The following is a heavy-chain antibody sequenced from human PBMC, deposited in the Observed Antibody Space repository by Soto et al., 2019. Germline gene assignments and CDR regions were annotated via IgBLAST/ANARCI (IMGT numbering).Heavy chain of an antibody. V-gene: IGHV3-30-3*01. Sequence: GGSLGLSCAASGFTLKSYAMHWVRQAPGKGLEWVALISYDGSDKDYADSVKGRFTISRDNSRNTLFLQMNSLRAEDTAVYYCARDYYKYYDSSGYYRSPAYWGQGTLVTVSS. CDR3: ARDYYKYYDSSGYYRSPAY. D-gene: IGHD3-22*01. CDR1: GFTLKSYA. J-gene: IGHJ4*02. CDR2: ISYDGSDK.